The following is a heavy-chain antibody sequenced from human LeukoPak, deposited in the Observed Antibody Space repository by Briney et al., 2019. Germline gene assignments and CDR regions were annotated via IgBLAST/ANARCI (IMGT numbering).Heavy chain of an antibody. V-gene: IGHV3-74*01. CDR2: IDNDGSNT. CDR3: SRDRPHNWFDP. Sequence: GGSLRLSCAASGFTFNNHWMHWVRQVPGKGLEWVSRIDNDGSNTIYADSVKARFTISRDNAKNTLYLQMNSLRAEDTAIYYCSRDRPHNWFDPWGQGTLVTVSS. CDR1: GFTFNNHW. J-gene: IGHJ5*02.